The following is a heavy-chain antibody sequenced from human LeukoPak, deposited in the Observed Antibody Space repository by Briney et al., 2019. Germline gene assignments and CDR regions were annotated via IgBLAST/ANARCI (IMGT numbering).Heavy chain of an antibody. J-gene: IGHJ4*02. Sequence: PGGSLRLSCAASGFTFSSYAMHWVRQAPGKGLEWVAVISYDGSNKYYADSVKGRFTISRDNSKNTLYLQMNSLRAEDTAVYYCARDCGGSGSLDYWGQGTLVTVSS. D-gene: IGHD3-10*01. CDR3: ARDCGGSGSLDY. V-gene: IGHV3-30-3*01. CDR2: ISYDGSNK. CDR1: GFTFSSYA.